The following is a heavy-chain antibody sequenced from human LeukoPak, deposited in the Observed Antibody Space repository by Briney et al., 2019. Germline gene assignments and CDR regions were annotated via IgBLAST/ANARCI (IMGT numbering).Heavy chain of an antibody. D-gene: IGHD3-3*01. CDR2: ISPKGIT. CDR1: GYPINIDYS. V-gene: IGHV4-38-2*02. Sequence: SETLSLTCFVSGYPINIDYSWGWVRQSPGKGLEWIGVISPKGITYYNPSLRGRVSISPDTSKNQFSLRLSSMTATDTAMYYCARVPGVYFDFSIGFGSGWFDPWGQGILVTVSS. J-gene: IGHJ5*02. CDR3: ARVPGVYFDFSIGFGSGWFDP.